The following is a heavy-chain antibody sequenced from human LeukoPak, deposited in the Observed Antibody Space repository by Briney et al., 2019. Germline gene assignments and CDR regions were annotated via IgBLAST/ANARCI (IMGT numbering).Heavy chain of an antibody. CDR2: IYYSGST. CDR1: GGSISSSSYY. Sequence: SETLSLTCTVSGGSISSSSYYWGWIRQPPGKGLEWIGSIYYSGSTYYNPSLKSRVTISVDTSKNQFSLKLSSVTAADTAVYYCARRRADHGYGNSWYVEYYFDYWGQGTLVTVSS. D-gene: IGHD6-13*01. CDR3: ARRRADHGYGNSWYVEYYFDY. V-gene: IGHV4-39*07. J-gene: IGHJ4*02.